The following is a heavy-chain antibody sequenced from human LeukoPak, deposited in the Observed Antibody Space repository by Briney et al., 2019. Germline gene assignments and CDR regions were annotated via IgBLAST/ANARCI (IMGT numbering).Heavy chain of an antibody. V-gene: IGHV3-15*01. CDR3: TTGFIHL. D-gene: IGHD3-16*02. Sequence: GGSLRLSCAASGFTFSSYEMNWVRQAPGKGLEWVGRIRSKSDGGTTDYAAPVKGKFTISRDDSKNTLYLQMNSLKTEDTAVYYCTTGFIHLWGRGTLVTVSS. J-gene: IGHJ2*01. CDR1: GFTFSSYE. CDR2: IRSKSDGGTT.